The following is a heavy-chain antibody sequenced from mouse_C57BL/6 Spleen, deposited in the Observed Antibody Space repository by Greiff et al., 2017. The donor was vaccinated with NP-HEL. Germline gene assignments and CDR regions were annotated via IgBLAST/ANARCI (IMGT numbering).Heavy chain of an antibody. CDR3: ARGGYYGSSLAWFAY. CDR2: INPNNGGT. J-gene: IGHJ3*01. Sequence: VQLQQSGPELVKPGASVKMSCKASGYTFTDYNMHWVKQSHGKSLEWIGYINPNNGGTSYNQKFKGKATLTVNKSSSTAYMELRSLTSEDSAVYYCARGGYYGSSLAWFAYWGQGTLVTVSA. V-gene: IGHV1-22*01. D-gene: IGHD1-1*01. CDR1: GYTFTDYN.